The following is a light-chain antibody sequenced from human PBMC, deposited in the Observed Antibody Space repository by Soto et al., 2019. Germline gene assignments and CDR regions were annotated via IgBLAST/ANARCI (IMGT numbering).Light chain of an antibody. CDR3: TQALRTPT. CDR2: LGS. V-gene: IGKV2-28*01. J-gene: IGKJ4*01. Sequence: DIVMTQSPLSLPVTPGEPASISCRSSQSLLHSNGHNYLDWYVQKPGQSPQLLIYLGSHRASGVPDRFSGSGSGTDFTMIINTVEATDVGVYYCTQALRTPTFVGGTKVEIK. CDR1: QSLLHSNGHNY.